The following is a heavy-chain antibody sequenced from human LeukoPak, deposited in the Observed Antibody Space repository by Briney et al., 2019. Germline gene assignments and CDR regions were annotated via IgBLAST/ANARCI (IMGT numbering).Heavy chain of an antibody. CDR1: GGSISSSSYY. J-gene: IGHJ6*04. CDR3: ARVGSGWSLDV. CDR2: IYYSGST. V-gene: IGHV4-39*07. D-gene: IGHD6-19*01. Sequence: SETLSLTCTVSGGSISSSSYYWGWIRQPPGKGLEWIGSIYYSGSTYYNPSLKSRVTISIDTSKNQFSLKLSSVTAADTAVYYCARVGSGWSLDVWGKGTTVTVSS.